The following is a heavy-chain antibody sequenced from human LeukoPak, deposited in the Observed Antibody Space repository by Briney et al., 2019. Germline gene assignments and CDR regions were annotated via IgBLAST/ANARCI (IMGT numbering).Heavy chain of an antibody. CDR2: FYTSGTT. J-gene: IGHJ2*01. CDR3: ARTVVTLDWYFDL. Sequence: PSETLSLSCSVSGGSISSYSWNWIRQPAGKGLKWIGRFYTSGTTNYNPSLKSRVTMSIDTSKNQVSLKMRSVTAADTAVYYCARTVVTLDWYFDLWGRGTLVSVSS. V-gene: IGHV4-4*07. CDR1: GGSISSYS. D-gene: IGHD4-23*01.